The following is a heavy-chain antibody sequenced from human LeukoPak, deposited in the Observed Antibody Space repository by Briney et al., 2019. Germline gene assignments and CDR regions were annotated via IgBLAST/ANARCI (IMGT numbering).Heavy chain of an antibody. CDR1: GYSFASYL. V-gene: IGHV5-51*01. CDR2: IYPGNSDT. CDR3: ARQRYCGGDCRYFDY. Sequence: GESLKISCKGSGYSFASYLIGWVRQMPGKGLEWMGIIYPGNSDTTYSPSFQGQVTISADKSIRTAYLQWSSLKASDTAMYYCARQRYCGGDCRYFDYWGQGTLVTVSS. D-gene: IGHD2-21*02. J-gene: IGHJ4*02.